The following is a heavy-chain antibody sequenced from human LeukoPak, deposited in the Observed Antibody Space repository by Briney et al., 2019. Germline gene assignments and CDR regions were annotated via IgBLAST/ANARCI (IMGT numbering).Heavy chain of an antibody. J-gene: IGHJ6*02. CDR1: DGSINSYY. Sequence: PSETLSLTCTVSDGSINSYYWNWIRRPPGKGLEWIGYIYYNGNTNYSPSLKSRVTMSVDTSKNLFSLKVSSVTAADTAVYYCARGRSNYYGMDVWGQGTTVTVSS. CDR2: IYYNGNT. CDR3: ARGRSNYYGMDV. D-gene: IGHD1-26*01. V-gene: IGHV4-59*01.